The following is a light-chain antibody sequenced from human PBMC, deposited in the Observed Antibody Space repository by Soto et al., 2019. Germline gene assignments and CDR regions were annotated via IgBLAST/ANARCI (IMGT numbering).Light chain of an antibody. Sequence: QSVLTQPASVSGPLGQTIVISCTGSSSDIGSYDLVSWYQQYPGKAPKVVIFDGTKRPSGVSNRFSGSKSGNTASLTISGLQTEYGADYYCLSCAGRRTYVFGAWTK. CDR3: LSCAGRRTYV. J-gene: IGLJ1*01. V-gene: IGLV2-23*01. CDR1: SSDIGSYDL. CDR2: DGT.